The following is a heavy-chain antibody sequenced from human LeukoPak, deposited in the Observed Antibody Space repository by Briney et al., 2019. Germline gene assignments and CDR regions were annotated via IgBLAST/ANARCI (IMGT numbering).Heavy chain of an antibody. CDR3: AKDGHVTYHYFHMDV. Sequence: GSLRLSCAVSGFTFSSHAMSWVRQAPGKGLEWLSCISASDGATWYADSVKGRFTISRDNSKNTLYLQMNDLRAEDTAIYYCAKDGHVTYHYFHMDVWGKGTTVTVSS. J-gene: IGHJ6*03. CDR2: ISASDGAT. D-gene: IGHD3-10*02. V-gene: IGHV3-23*01. CDR1: GFTFSSHA.